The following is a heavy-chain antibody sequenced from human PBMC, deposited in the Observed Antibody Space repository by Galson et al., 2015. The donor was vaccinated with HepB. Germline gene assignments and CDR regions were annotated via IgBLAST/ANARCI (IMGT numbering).Heavy chain of an antibody. CDR3: ASGPYDSSGYRWGYYFHY. Sequence: SLRLSCAASGFAFSSYWMTWVRQAPGKGLEWVANIKQDGSEKYYVDSVKGRFTISRDNAKNSLYLQVNSLRVEDTAVYYCASGPYDSSGYRWGYYFHYWGQGTLVTVSS. J-gene: IGHJ4*02. CDR1: GFAFSSYW. CDR2: IKQDGSEK. V-gene: IGHV3-7*03. D-gene: IGHD3-22*01.